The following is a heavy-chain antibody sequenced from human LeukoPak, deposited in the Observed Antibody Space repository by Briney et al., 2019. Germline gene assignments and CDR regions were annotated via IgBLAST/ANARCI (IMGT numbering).Heavy chain of an antibody. Sequence: PGGSLRLSCAASGFTFSSYWMHWVRQAPGKGLMWVSRVNTDGSTTNYADSVKDRFTISRDNAKNTLYLQMNSLRAEDTAVYYCAKDIFSRRGVPDYYYYYGMDVWGQGTTVTVSS. V-gene: IGHV3-74*01. D-gene: IGHD3-10*01. CDR2: VNTDGSTT. J-gene: IGHJ6*02. CDR1: GFTFSSYW. CDR3: AKDIFSRRGVPDYYYYYGMDV.